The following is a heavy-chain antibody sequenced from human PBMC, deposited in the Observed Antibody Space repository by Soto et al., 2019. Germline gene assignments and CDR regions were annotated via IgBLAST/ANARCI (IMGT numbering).Heavy chain of an antibody. CDR1: GGSISSSSYY. J-gene: IGHJ4*02. V-gene: IGHV4-39*01. D-gene: IGHD2-15*01. Sequence: QLQLQESGPGLVKPSETLSLTCTVSGGSISSSSYYWGWIRNPPGKGMKRIGSIYYTGSTCYNLSLKSRVTTSADTSKNQFSMKVSSVMAEDTGVYLCERLSGYCSGGSCRIDYWGQGTLVTVST. CDR3: ERLSGYCSGGSCRIDY. CDR2: IYYTGST.